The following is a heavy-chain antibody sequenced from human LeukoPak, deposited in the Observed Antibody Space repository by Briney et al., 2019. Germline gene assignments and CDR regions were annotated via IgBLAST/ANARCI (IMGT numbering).Heavy chain of an antibody. CDR1: GFTFSNFA. CDR2: ISFDGSNK. J-gene: IGHJ4*02. CDR3: AGVSESGWYYFDY. Sequence: PGGSLRLSCAASGFTFSNFAMHWVRQAPGKGLQWVAVISFDGSNKYYADSVKGRFSISRDNSKDTLHLQMSSLRDEYTAVYFCAGVSESGWYYFDYWGQGTLVTVSS. V-gene: IGHV3-30*03. D-gene: IGHD6-19*01.